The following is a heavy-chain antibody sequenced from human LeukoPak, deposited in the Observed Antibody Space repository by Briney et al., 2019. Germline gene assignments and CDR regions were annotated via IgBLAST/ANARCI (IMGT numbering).Heavy chain of an antibody. J-gene: IGHJ4*02. Sequence: PGSSLRLSCAASGFILSNHWMTWVRQAPGKGPEWVSGISDSGGNTYYADSVKGRFTVSRDNSKNTLFLQMNSLRADDTAVYYCAKDGARGSGSSRYFDYWGQGTLVTVSS. CDR3: AKDGARGSGSSRYFDY. CDR2: ISDSGGNT. V-gene: IGHV3-23*01. CDR1: GFILSNHW. D-gene: IGHD3-10*01.